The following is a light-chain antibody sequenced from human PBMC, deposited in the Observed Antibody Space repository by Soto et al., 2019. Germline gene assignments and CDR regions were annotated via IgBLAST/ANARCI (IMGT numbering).Light chain of an antibody. CDR3: SSYTSSSTLA. Sequence: QSALTQPAPVSGSPGQSITISCTGTSSDVGGYNYVSWYQQHPGKAPKLMIYEVSNRPSGVSNRFSGSKSGNTASLTISGLQAEDEADYYCSSYTSSSTLAFGGGTKVTVL. J-gene: IGLJ3*02. CDR1: SSDVGGYNY. CDR2: EVS. V-gene: IGLV2-14*01.